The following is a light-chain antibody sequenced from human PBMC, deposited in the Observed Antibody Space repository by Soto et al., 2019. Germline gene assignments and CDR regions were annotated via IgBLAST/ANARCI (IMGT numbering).Light chain of an antibody. J-gene: IGLJ3*02. CDR3: QTWGTGIHV. CDR1: SGHSSYD. V-gene: IGLV4-69*01. CDR2: LNSDGSH. Sequence: QLVLTQSPSASASLGASVKLTCTLSSGHSSYDIAWHQQQPEKGPRYLMKLNSDGSHSKGDGIPDRFSGSSSGAERYLTISSLQSEDEADYYCQTWGTGIHVFGGGTKVTVL.